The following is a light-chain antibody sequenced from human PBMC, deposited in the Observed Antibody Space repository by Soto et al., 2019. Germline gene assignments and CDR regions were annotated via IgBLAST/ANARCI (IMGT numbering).Light chain of an antibody. V-gene: IGKV1-33*01. Sequence: DIQMTQSPSSLSASVGDRVTITCQASQDISNYLNWYQQKPGKAPKLLIYDASNLETVVPSRFSGSGSGTDFTFTISSLQPADIATYYCHQYDNLPPPFTFGPGTKVDIK. CDR1: QDISNY. CDR3: HQYDNLPPPFT. CDR2: DAS. J-gene: IGKJ3*01.